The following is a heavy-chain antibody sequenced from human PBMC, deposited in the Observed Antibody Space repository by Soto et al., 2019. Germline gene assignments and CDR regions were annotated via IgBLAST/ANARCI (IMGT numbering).Heavy chain of an antibody. D-gene: IGHD2-2*01. Sequence: VWSLRISWAACGLTVYSYAVNWFCQAPGKGLAWVSAIGTDGNTYYANSVKGRFTISRDNSRTTLYLQMNSLRVEDTALYYCVRKYPGTRPFDYWGQGTLVTVSS. V-gene: IGHV3-23*01. CDR1: GLTVYSYA. CDR2: IGTDGNT. CDR3: VRKYPGTRPFDY. J-gene: IGHJ4*01.